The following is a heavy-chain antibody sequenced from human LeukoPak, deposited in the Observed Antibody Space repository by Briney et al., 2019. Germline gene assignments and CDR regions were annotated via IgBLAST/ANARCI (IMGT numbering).Heavy chain of an antibody. J-gene: IGHJ4*02. CDR3: ARDVGSGWFDY. D-gene: IGHD6-19*01. Sequence: AGSLRLSCAASGFISSSFEMNWVRQAPGKGLEWVSYMSTSGRTIYYADSVKGRLSISRDNAKHSTYLQMNSLRAEETAVSYCARDVGSGWFDYWGQGTLVSDCS. CDR1: GFISSSFE. V-gene: IGHV3-48*03. CDR2: MSTSGRTI.